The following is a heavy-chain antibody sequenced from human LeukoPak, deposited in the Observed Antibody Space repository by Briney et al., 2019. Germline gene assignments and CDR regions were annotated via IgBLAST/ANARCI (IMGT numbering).Heavy chain of an antibody. Sequence: SVKVSCKASGGSFDNYAFSWVRQAPGQGLEWMGGIIPMSGTPHYAEKFQGRATITADESTSTAYMELSSLRSEDTAVYYCANKRSEETKQHHHGSGSYFNPWYYGMDVWGQGTKVSVSS. V-gene: IGHV1-69*13. CDR1: GGSFDNYA. J-gene: IGHJ6*02. CDR2: IIPMSGTP. CDR3: ANKRSEETKQHHHGSGSYFNPWYYGMDV. D-gene: IGHD3-10*01.